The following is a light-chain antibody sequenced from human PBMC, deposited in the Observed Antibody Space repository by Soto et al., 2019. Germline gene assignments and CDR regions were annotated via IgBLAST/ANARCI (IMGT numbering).Light chain of an antibody. CDR2: DAS. CDR1: QSVSNW. V-gene: IGKV1-5*01. Sequence: DIQMTQSPSTLSASVGDRVTITCRASQSVSNWLAWYQQKSGKAPKLLIYDASSLQSGVPSRFSGSGSGTDFALTISSLKPDDFATYYCQQYYSYWTFGQGTKVEIK. J-gene: IGKJ1*01. CDR3: QQYYSYWT.